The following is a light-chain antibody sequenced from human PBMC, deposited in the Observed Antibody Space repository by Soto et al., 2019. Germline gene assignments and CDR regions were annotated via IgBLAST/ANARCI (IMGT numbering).Light chain of an antibody. CDR3: QHGYTSSFT. J-gene: IGKJ5*01. CDR2: SVS. V-gene: IGKV1-39*01. Sequence: DIQMTQSPSSLSASVGDRVTITCRASQSIGKHLNWYQQKPGKAPKFLIYSVSSLQSGVPSRFSGSGSGTDFTLTINSLQPEDFATYYCQHGYTSSFTFGQGTRLEIK. CDR1: QSIGKH.